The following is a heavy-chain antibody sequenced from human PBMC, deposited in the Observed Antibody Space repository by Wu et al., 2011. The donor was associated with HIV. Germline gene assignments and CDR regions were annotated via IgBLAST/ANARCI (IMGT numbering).Heavy chain of an antibody. J-gene: IGHJ5*02. CDR1: GYTFTNYG. CDR2: ISTYNGDT. D-gene: IGHD3-22*01. Sequence: QVQLVQSGAEVKKPGASVKVSCKASGYTFTNYGISWVRQAPGQGLAWMGWISTYNGDTNYAQKLQGRVTMFTTDTSTSTAYMELRSLRSDDTAVYYXARADEDTSGSGWPNWFDPWGQGTLVTVSS. CDR3: ARADEDTSGSGWPNWFDP. V-gene: IGHV1-18*01.